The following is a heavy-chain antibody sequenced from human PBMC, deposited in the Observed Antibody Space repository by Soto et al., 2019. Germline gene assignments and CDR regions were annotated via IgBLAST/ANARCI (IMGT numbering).Heavy chain of an antibody. CDR1: GGSISRGDYY. D-gene: IGHD4-17*01. CDR3: ASHDYAHYGIAV. Sequence: PSETLSLTCTVSGGSISRGDYYWSWIRQPPGKGLEWIGYIYYSGSTYYNPSLKSRVTISVDTSKNQFSLKLSSVTAADTAVYYCASHDYAHYGIAVWGQGTTVTVSS. CDR2: IYYSGST. V-gene: IGHV4-30-4*01. J-gene: IGHJ6*02.